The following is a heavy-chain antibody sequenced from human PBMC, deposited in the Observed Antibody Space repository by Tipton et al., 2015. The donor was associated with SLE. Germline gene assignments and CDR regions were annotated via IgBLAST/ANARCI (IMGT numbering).Heavy chain of an antibody. CDR3: SRVATAGDFDWFDP. CDR1: GYTFTSYD. D-gene: IGHD6-13*01. CDR2: MNPNSGTT. J-gene: IGHJ5*02. Sequence: QLVQSGAEVKKPGASVKVSCKASGYTFTSYDINWVRQATGQGLEWMGWMNPNSGTTGYALKFQGRVTITRNTSISTAYMELSSLTPDDTAVYYCSRVATAGDFDWFDPWGQGTLVTVSS. V-gene: IGHV1-8*01.